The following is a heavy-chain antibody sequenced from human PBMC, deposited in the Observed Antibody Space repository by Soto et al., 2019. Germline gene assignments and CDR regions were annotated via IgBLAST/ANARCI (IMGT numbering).Heavy chain of an antibody. CDR3: ARNGGLRYFDWFDY. D-gene: IGHD3-9*01. CDR2: IIPIFGTA. J-gene: IGHJ5*01. V-gene: IGHV1-69*13. Sequence: SVKVSCKASGGTFSSYAISWVRQAPGQGLEWMGGIIPIFGTANYAQKFQGRVTITADESTSTAYMELSSLRSKDTAVYYCARNGGLRYFDWFDYWGQGTLVTVSS. CDR1: GGTFSSYA.